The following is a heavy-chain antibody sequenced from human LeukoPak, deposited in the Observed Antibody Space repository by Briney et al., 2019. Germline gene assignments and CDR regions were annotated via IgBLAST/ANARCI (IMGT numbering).Heavy chain of an antibody. Sequence: PGRSLRLSCAASGFTFSSYGMHWVRQAPGKGLEWVAVIWYDGSNKYYADSVKGRFTISRDNSKNTLYLQMNSLRAEDTAVYYCARGQPDYCMDVWGQGTTVTVSS. CDR1: GFTFSSYG. CDR2: IWYDGSNK. J-gene: IGHJ6*02. V-gene: IGHV3-33*01. CDR3: ARGQPDYCMDV.